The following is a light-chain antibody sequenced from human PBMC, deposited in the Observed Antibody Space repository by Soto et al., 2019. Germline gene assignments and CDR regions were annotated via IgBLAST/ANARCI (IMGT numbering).Light chain of an antibody. V-gene: IGLV1-40*01. CDR1: SSNIGAGYD. CDR2: GNS. Sequence: QAVVTQPPSVSGAPGQRVTISCTGSSSNIGAGYDVHWYQQLPGTAPKLLIYGNSNRPSGVPDRFSGSKSGTSASLAITGLQAEDEADYYCQSYDSSLSHVVFGRGTKVTVL. CDR3: QSYDSSLSHVV. J-gene: IGLJ2*01.